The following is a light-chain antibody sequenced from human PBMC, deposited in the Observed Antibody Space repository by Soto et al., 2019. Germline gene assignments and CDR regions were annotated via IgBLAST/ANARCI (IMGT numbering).Light chain of an antibody. CDR3: QQYNNYLWT. CDR2: KAS. V-gene: IGKV1-5*03. Sequence: DIQMTQSPSTLSASVGDRVTITCRASQSISSWLAWYQQKPGKAPKLLIYKASSLESGVPSRFSGSGSGTEFTLTISSLQPDDFATYYCQQYNNYLWTFGQGTKVEIK. J-gene: IGKJ1*01. CDR1: QSISSW.